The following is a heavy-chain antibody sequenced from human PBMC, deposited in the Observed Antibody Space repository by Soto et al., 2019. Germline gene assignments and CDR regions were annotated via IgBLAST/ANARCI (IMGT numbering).Heavy chain of an antibody. CDR3: ARVDCGGDCYYYYGMDV. CDR1: GGTFSSYA. Sequence: SVKVSCKASGGTFSSYAISWVRQAPGQGLEWMGGIIPIFGTANYAQKFQGRVTITADESTSTAYMELSSLRSEDTAVYYCARVDCGGDCYYYYGMDVWGQGTTVTVYS. J-gene: IGHJ6*02. CDR2: IIPIFGTA. V-gene: IGHV1-69*13. D-gene: IGHD2-21*02.